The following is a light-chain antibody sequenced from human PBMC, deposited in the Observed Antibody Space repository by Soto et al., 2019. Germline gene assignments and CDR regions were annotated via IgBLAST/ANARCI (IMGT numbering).Light chain of an antibody. CDR1: NSDIGGYNY. CDR2: GVS. V-gene: IGLV2-14*03. Sequence: QSVLTQPASVSGSPGQSITISCTGTNSDIGGYNYVSWYQQHPGKAPKLMIYGVSNRPSGVSYRFSGSKSGNTASLTISGLQAEDEADYYCSSYTSGSTLGVFGGGTKVTVL. CDR3: SSYTSGSTLGV. J-gene: IGLJ2*01.